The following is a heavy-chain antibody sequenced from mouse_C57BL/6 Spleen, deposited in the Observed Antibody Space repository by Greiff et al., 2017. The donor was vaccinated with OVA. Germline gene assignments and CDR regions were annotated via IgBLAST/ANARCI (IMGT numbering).Heavy chain of an antibody. Sequence: QVQLQQSGAELVRPGASVTLSCKASGYTFTDYEMHWVKQTPVHGLEWIGAIDPETGGTAYNQKFKGKAILTADKSSSTAYMELRSLTSEDSAVYYCTRPFRYYFDYWGQGTTLTVSS. CDR2: IDPETGGT. J-gene: IGHJ2*01. V-gene: IGHV1-15*01. D-gene: IGHD2-14*01. CDR1: GYTFTDYE. CDR3: TRPFRYYFDY.